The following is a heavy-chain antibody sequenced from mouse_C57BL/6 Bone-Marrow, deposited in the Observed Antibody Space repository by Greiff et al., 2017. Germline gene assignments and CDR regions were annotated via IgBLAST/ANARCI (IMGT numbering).Heavy chain of an antibody. V-gene: IGHV2-2*01. J-gene: IGHJ4*01. CDR2: IWSGGIT. CDR1: GFSLSSYG. Sequence: VQLQESGPGLVQPSQSLSITCTVSGFSLSSYGVHWVRQSPGKGLEWLGVIWSGGITDYNAAIISRLTISRDISTSQVFFKMSSLHADDTAIYYCARKEDPLGTMDYWCQGTSVTVSS. CDR3: ARKEDPLGTMDY.